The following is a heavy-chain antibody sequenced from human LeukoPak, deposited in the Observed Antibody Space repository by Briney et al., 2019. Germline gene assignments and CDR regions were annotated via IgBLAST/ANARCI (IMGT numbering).Heavy chain of an antibody. CDR3: AKDLGDGYKAY. CDR1: GGSFTNCP. CDR2: IIPMFGST. D-gene: IGHD5-24*01. V-gene: IGHV1-69*13. J-gene: IGHJ4*02. Sequence: GASVKVSCKASGGSFTNCPFHWVRQAPGQGLEWMGGIIPMFGSTDYAQKFQGRLTITADESTTTAYLELSSLRAEDTAVYYCAKDLGDGYKAYWGQGTLVTVSS.